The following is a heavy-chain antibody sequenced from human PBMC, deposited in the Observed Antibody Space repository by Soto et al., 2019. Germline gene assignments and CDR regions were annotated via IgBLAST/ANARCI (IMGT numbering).Heavy chain of an antibody. D-gene: IGHD3-10*01. CDR2: ISYDGSNK. V-gene: IGHV3-30*18. J-gene: IGHJ5*02. Sequence: QVQLVESGGGVVQPGRSLRLSCAASGFTFRSYGMHWVRQAPGKGLEWVAVISYDGSNKYYADSVKGRFTISRDNSKNTLYLQLNSLIAEDTAVYYCAKDTVRGATLGWFDPWGQGTLVTVSS. CDR3: AKDTVRGATLGWFDP. CDR1: GFTFRSYG.